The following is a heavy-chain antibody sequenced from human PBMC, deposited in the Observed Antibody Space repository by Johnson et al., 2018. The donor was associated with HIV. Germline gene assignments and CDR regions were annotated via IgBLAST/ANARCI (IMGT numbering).Heavy chain of an antibody. CDR3: AKAESNYGRAFDI. Sequence: QVQLVESGGGVVQPGRSLRLSCAASGFSFSSYGMHWVRQAPGKGLEGVAIIAYDGGNKLYADSVKGRFTISRDNSKNTLYLQMNSLRVEDTAVYYCAKAESNYGRAFDIWGQGTMVTVSS. J-gene: IGHJ3*02. CDR1: GFSFSSYG. CDR2: IAYDGGNK. D-gene: IGHD5-24*01. V-gene: IGHV3-30*18.